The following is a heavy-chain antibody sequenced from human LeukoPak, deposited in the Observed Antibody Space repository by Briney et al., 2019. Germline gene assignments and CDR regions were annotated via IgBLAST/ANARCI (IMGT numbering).Heavy chain of an antibody. Sequence: GRSLRLSCAASGFTFSSYGMHWDRQAPGKGLEWVAVIWYDGSNKYYADSVKGRFTISRDNSKNTLYLQMNSLRAEDAAVYYCTRDSRPMIVVVTAFDYWGQGTLVTVSS. J-gene: IGHJ4*02. CDR3: TRDSRPMIVVVTAFDY. D-gene: IGHD3-22*01. CDR2: IWYDGSNK. V-gene: IGHV3-33*01. CDR1: GFTFSSYG.